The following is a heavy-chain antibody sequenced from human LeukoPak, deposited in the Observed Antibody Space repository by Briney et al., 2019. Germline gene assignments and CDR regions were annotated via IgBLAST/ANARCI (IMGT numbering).Heavy chain of an antibody. CDR3: ARGGSSWYGDY. D-gene: IGHD6-13*01. CDR1: GFTFSSYA. Sequence: GGSLRLSCSASGFTFSSYAMHWVRQAPGKGLEWVAVISYDGSNKYYADSVKGRFTISRDNSKNTLYLQMNSLRAEDTAVYYCARGGSSWYGDYWGQGTLVTVSS. V-gene: IGHV3-30*04. J-gene: IGHJ4*02. CDR2: ISYDGSNK.